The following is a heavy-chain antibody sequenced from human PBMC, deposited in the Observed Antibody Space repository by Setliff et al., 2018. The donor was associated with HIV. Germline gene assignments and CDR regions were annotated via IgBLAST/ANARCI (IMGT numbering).Heavy chain of an antibody. CDR3: ARVPHRVVGTTTLLYHFDY. Sequence: SETLSLTCTVSGGSISSHYWSWIRQPPGKGLEWIGYLYHSGSANYNPSLKSRVTISGDTSKNQFSLKLSSVTAADTAVYYCARVPHRVVGTTTLLYHFDYWGLGTLVTVSS. CDR1: GGSISSHY. CDR2: LYHSGSA. J-gene: IGHJ4*02. D-gene: IGHD1-26*01. V-gene: IGHV4-59*11.